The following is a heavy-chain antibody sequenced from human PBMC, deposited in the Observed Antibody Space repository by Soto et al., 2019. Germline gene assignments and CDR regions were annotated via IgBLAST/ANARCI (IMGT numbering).Heavy chain of an antibody. CDR1: GGSISSGGYY. Sequence: SETLSLTCTVSGGSISSGGYYWSWIRQHPGKGLEWIGYIYYSGSTYYNPSLKSRVTISADTSKNQFSLKLSSVTAADTAVYYCARVEGSSYYFRHDCWGRGTLVTVS. D-gene: IGHD1-26*01. CDR2: IYYSGST. J-gene: IGHJ4*02. V-gene: IGHV4-31*03. CDR3: ARVEGSSYYFRHDC.